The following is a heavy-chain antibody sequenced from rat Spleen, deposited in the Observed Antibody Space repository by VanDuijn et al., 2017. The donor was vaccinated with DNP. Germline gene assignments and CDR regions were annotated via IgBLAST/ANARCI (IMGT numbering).Heavy chain of an antibody. CDR2: IFYDGSSS. J-gene: IGHJ2*01. V-gene: IGHV5-7*01. CDR1: GFTFSDFN. D-gene: IGHD1-11*01. Sequence: EVHLVESGGGLVQPGRSLKLSCAASGFTFSDFNMAWVRQAPKKGLEWVATIFYDGSSSFYRDSVKGRFTISRNNARSTLFLQMDSLGSDDTATYYCATRGEGIIHWGQGLMVTVSS. CDR3: ATRGEGIIH.